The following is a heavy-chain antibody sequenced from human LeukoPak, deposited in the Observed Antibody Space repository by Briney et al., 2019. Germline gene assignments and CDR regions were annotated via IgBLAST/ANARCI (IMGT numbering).Heavy chain of an antibody. CDR3: AKVPYSSGVENYFDY. J-gene: IGHJ4*02. CDR1: GFTFSSYA. D-gene: IGHD6-19*01. CDR2: ISGSGGST. V-gene: IGHV3-23*01. Sequence: GGSLRLSCAASGFTFSSYAMSWVRQAPGKGLEWVSVISGSGGSTYYADSVKGRFTISRDNSQNTQYLQMNSLRAEDTAKYYCAKVPYSSGVENYFDYWGQGTLVTVSS.